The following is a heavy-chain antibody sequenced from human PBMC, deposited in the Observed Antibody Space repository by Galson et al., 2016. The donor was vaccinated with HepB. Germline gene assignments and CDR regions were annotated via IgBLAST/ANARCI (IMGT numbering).Heavy chain of an antibody. J-gene: IGHJ4*02. Sequence: SLRLSCAASGFSVSGHAMSWVRQGPGKGLDWVSGISGSGGITYYGDSVKGRFTISRDDSKNTLFLQMNSLRAEDTAVYYCAKGRSYSNGFYYFDNWGRGTLVTVSS. CDR1: GFSVSGHA. D-gene: IGHD6-19*01. CDR3: AKGRSYSNGFYYFDN. CDR2: ISGSGGIT. V-gene: IGHV3-23*01.